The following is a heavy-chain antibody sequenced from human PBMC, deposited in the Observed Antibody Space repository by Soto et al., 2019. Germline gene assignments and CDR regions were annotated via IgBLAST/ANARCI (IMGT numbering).Heavy chain of an antibody. J-gene: IGHJ4*02. CDR1: GGSISSYY. V-gene: IGHV4-59*01. Sequence: SETLSLTCTVSGGSISSYYWSWIRQPPGKGLEWIGYIYYSGSTNYNPSLKSRVTISVDTSKNQFSLKLSSVTAADTAVYYCARYSNYVDYWGQGTLVTVS. D-gene: IGHD4-4*01. CDR2: IYYSGST. CDR3: ARYSNYVDY.